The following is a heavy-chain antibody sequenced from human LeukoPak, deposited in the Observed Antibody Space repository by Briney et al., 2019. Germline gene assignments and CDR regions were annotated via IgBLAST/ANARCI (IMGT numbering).Heavy chain of an antibody. CDR3: AKDKGSGTYPPY. Sequence: PGGSLRLSCAASGFTFSSFAMSWVRQAPGKGLEWVSGISGSGGSTYYADSVKGRFTISRDNSKNSLYLQMNSLRAEDTAVYYCAKDKGSGTYPPYWGQGTLVTVSS. V-gene: IGHV3-23*01. CDR2: ISGSGGST. D-gene: IGHD1-26*01. J-gene: IGHJ4*02. CDR1: GFTFSSFA.